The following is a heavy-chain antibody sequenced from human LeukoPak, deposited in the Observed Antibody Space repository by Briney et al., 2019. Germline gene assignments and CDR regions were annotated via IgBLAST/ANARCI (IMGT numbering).Heavy chain of an antibody. J-gene: IGHJ4*02. V-gene: IGHV1-2*02. CDR3: ARSPHILTGENLDY. CDR2: INPNHGDT. CDR1: GYTFTGYY. D-gene: IGHD3-9*01. Sequence: ASVKVSCKASGYTFTGYYMHWVRQAPGQGLEWMGWINPNHGDTNYAQKFQDRVSMTRGTSISTAYMHLSRLRSADTAVYYCARSPHILTGENLDYWGQGTLLTVSS.